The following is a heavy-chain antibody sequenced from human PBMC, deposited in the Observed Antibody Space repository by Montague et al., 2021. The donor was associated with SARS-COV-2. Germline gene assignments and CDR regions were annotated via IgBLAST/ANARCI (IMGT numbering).Heavy chain of an antibody. CDR3: ARRGGSGYRYYFDY. J-gene: IGHJ4*02. D-gene: IGHD3-22*01. V-gene: IGHV4-59*01. Sequence: SETLSLTCAVSGGSISGYYWNWIRQPPGKGLEWIGDIYYSGITNYNPSLESRVTISVDTSKNQFSLKLSSVTAADTAVYYCARRGGSGYRYYFDYWGQGSLVTVSS. CDR1: GGSISGYY. CDR2: IYYSGIT.